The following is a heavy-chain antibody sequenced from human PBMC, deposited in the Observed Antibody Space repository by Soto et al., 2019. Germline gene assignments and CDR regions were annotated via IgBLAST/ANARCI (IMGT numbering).Heavy chain of an antibody. Sequence: LRLSCAASGFTVSSNYMSWVCQAPGKGLEWVSVIYSGGSTYYADSVKGRFTISRDNSKNTLYLQMNSLRAEDTAVYYCARDSIEAAGHMGDYWGQGTLVTVSS. V-gene: IGHV3-53*01. CDR2: IYSGGST. J-gene: IGHJ4*02. D-gene: IGHD6-13*01. CDR1: GFTVSSNY. CDR3: ARDSIEAAGHMGDY.